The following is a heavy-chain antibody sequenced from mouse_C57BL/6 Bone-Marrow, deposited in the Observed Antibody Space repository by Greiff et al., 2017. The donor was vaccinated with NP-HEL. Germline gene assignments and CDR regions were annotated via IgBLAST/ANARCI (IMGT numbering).Heavy chain of an antibody. J-gene: IGHJ4*01. D-gene: IGHD3-2*02. CDR1: GFTFSSYG. CDR3: ARQLRLYAMDY. Sequence: EVHLVESGGDLVKPGGSLKLSCAASGFTFSSYGMSWVRQTPDKRLEWVATISSGGSYTYYPDSVKGRFTISRDNAKNTLYLQMSSLKSEDTAMYYCARQLRLYAMDYWGQGTSVTVSS. CDR2: ISSGGSYT. V-gene: IGHV5-6*01.